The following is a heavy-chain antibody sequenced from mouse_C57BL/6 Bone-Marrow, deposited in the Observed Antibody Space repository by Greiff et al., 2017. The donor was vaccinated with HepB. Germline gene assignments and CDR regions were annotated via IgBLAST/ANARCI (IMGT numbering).Heavy chain of an antibody. D-gene: IGHD1-1*01. CDR1: GYTFTSYW. V-gene: IGHV1-69*01. CDR2: IDPSDSYT. CDR3: ARGSYYGSSSSYYAMDY. Sequence: QVQLQQPGAELVMPGASVKLSCKASGYTFTSYWMHWVKQRPGQGLEWIGEIDPSDSYTNSNQKFKGKSTLTVDKSSSTAYMQLSSLTSEDSAVYYCARGSYYGSSSSYYAMDYWGQGTSVTVSS. J-gene: IGHJ4*01.